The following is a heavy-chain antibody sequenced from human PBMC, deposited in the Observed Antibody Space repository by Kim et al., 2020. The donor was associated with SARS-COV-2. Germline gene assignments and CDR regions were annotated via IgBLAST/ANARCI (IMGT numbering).Heavy chain of an antibody. Sequence: GRFTISRDNSKNTLYLQMNSLRAEDTAVYYCAKEWGYCSGGSCYSSYFDYWGQGTLVTVSS. CDR3: AKEWGYCSGGSCYSSYFDY. V-gene: IGHV3-30*02. D-gene: IGHD2-15*01. J-gene: IGHJ4*02.